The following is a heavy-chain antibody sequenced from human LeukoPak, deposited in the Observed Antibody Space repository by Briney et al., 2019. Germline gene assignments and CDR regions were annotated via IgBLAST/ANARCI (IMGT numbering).Heavy chain of an antibody. J-gene: IGHJ4*02. CDR2: IYWDDDK. CDR3: AHSPSSGWLLDY. Sequence: SGPTLVNPTQTLTLTCAFSGFSLSTSGVSVGWIRQPPGKALEWLALIYWDDDKRYSPSLKSRLTITKDTSKNQVVLTMTNMDAVDKATYYCAHSPSSGWLLDYWGQGTLVTVSS. D-gene: IGHD6-19*01. CDR1: GFSLSTSGVS. V-gene: IGHV2-5*02.